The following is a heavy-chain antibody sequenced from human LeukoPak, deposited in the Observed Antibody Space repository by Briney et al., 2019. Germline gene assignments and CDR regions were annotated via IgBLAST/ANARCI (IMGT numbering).Heavy chain of an antibody. J-gene: IGHJ3*02. Sequence: AAVKVCCKASGYTFTNYYFHWVRQAPGQGLEWMGIINPGGGRKNYAQKFQGRVSMTRDTSTSTVYMELSSLRSEDTAVYYCARGEYGFDIWGQGRMVTVSS. V-gene: IGHV1-46*01. CDR3: ARGEYGFDI. D-gene: IGHD3-10*01. CDR2: INPGGGRK. CDR1: GYTFTNYY.